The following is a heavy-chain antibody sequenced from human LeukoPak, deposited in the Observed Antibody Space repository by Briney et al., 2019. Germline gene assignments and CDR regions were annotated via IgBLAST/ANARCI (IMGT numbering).Heavy chain of an antibody. J-gene: IGHJ4*02. D-gene: IGHD6-19*01. CDR3: ARHEMYRNGWYLDY. CDR1: GGSISSSSHY. Sequence: SETLSLTCTVSGGSISSSSHYWGWIRQPPGKGLEWIGNIFYTGSTYYNPSLKSRVSISVDTSKNRFALKLSSVTAAHTDVYYCARHEMYRNGWYLDYWGQGTLVTVSS. CDR2: IFYTGST. V-gene: IGHV4-39*01.